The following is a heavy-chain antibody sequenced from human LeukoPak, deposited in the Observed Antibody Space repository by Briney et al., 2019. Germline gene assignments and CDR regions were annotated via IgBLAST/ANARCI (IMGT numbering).Heavy chain of an antibody. D-gene: IGHD2-15*01. CDR1: GYTFTSYD. Sequence: RWASVKVSCKASGYTFTSYDINWVRQATGQGLEWMGWMNPNSGNTGYAQKFQGRVTITRNTSISTAYMELSSLRSEDTAVYYCARGHIVFWRIRGSSWFDPWGQGTLVTVSS. CDR2: MNPNSGNT. V-gene: IGHV1-8*03. J-gene: IGHJ5*02. CDR3: ARGHIVFWRIRGSSWFDP.